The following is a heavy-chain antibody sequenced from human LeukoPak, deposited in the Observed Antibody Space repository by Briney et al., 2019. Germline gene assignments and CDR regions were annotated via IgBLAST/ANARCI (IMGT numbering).Heavy chain of an antibody. CDR1: GFTFSSYA. J-gene: IGHJ6*03. CDR3: AWGQLWSLGDYYMDV. V-gene: IGHV3-30*04. Sequence: GGSLRLSCAASGFTFSSYAMHWVRQAPGKGLEWVAVISYDGSNKYYADSVKGRFTVSRDNSKNTLYLQMNSLRAEDTAVYYCAWGQLWSLGDYYMDVWGKGTTVTVSS. D-gene: IGHD5-18*01. CDR2: ISYDGSNK.